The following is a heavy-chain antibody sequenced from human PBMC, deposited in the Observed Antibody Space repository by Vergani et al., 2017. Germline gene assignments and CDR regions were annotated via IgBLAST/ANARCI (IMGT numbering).Heavy chain of an antibody. V-gene: IGHV1-69*01. CDR1: GGTFSSYA. Sequence: QVQLVQSGAEVKKPGSSVKVSCKASGGTFSSYAISWVRQAPGKGLEWMGGIIPIFGTANYAQKFQGRVTITADESTSTAYMELSSLRSEDTAVYYCARPLRLGELSLLTIGGAFDIWGQGTMVTVSS. J-gene: IGHJ3*02. CDR3: ARPLRLGELSLLTIGGAFDI. D-gene: IGHD3-16*02. CDR2: IIPIFGTA.